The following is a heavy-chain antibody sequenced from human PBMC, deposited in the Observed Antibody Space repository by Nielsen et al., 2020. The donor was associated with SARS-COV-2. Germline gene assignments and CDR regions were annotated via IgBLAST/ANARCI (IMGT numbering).Heavy chain of an antibody. J-gene: IGHJ4*02. Sequence: GESLKISCGASGFTFSDYYMSWIRQAPGKGLEWVSCISRSSTYTHYSDSVKGRFTISRDNAKNSLYLQMNSLRAEDTAVYYCARVLVAATRAFDYWGQGALVTVSS. V-gene: IGHV3-11*06. CDR1: GFTFSDYY. CDR2: ISRSSTYT. CDR3: ARVLVAATRAFDY. D-gene: IGHD2-15*01.